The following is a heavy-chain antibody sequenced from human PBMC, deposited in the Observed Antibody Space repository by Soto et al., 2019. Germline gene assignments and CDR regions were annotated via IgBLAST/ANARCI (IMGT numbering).Heavy chain of an antibody. CDR1: GGTFSSYA. CDR2: IIPIFGTA. J-gene: IGHJ5*02. D-gene: IGHD2-2*01. V-gene: IGHV1-69*13. CDR3: ARGGSSTSSHWVNWFDP. Sequence: SVKVSCKASGGTFSSYAISWVRQAPGQGLEWMGGIIPIFGTANYAQKFQGRVTITADESTSTAYMELSSLRSEDTAVYYCARGGSSTSSHWVNWFDPWGQGTLVTVSS.